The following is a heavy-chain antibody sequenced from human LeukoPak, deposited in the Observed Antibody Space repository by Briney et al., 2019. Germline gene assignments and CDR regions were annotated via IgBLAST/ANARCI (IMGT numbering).Heavy chain of an antibody. CDR3: ARGGFAYYYDSSGYSLDY. V-gene: IGHV1-8*03. D-gene: IGHD3-22*01. J-gene: IGHJ4*02. CDR2: MNPKSGNK. CDR1: GYTFTIYD. Sequence: ASVNVSCKASGYTFTIYDINGVRHATGQGLECMVWMNPKSGNKVYAQKLEGRVNITRNTSISTAYMELSSLRSEHPAVYYCARGGFAYYYDSSGYSLDYLGQGTLVTVSS.